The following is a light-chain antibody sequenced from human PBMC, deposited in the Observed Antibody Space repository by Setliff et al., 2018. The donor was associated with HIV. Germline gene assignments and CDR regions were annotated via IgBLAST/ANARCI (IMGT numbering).Light chain of an antibody. J-gene: IGLJ3*02. Sequence: QSALTQPASVSGSPGQSITISCIGSSSDIGDYESVSWYQQHPGEVPKLIIYNINKRPSGISGRFSGSKSGNTASLTISGLQAEDEADYHCCSYAGSYTWMFGGGTQLTVL. CDR3: CSYAGSYTWM. CDR1: SSDIGDYES. V-gene: IGLV2-23*02. CDR2: NIN.